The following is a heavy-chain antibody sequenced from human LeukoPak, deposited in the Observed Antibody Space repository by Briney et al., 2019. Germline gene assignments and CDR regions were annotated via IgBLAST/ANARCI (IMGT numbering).Heavy chain of an antibody. CDR1: GFTFSSYS. Sequence: GGSLRLSCAASGFTFSSYSMNWVRQALGKGLEWVSSISSSSSYIYYADSVKGRFTISRDNAKNSLYLQMNSLRAEDTAVYYCARDRPYSGYGSYWGQGTLVTVSS. CDR3: ARDRPYSGYGSY. J-gene: IGHJ4*02. D-gene: IGHD5-12*01. CDR2: ISSSSSYI. V-gene: IGHV3-21*01.